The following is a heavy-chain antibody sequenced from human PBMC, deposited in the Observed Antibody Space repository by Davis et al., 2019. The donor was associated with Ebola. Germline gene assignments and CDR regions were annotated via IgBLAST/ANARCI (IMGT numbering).Heavy chain of an antibody. D-gene: IGHD3-3*01. V-gene: IGHV3-7*01. CDR3: ATFEVGTS. CDR1: GFTFSDYY. J-gene: IGHJ5*02. CDR2: IDEDGSKK. Sequence: GESLKISCAASGFTFSDYYMSWVRQGPGKGLEWVAEIDEDGSKKDYVDSVKGRFTISRDNAKNSLYLQMNSLRVEDTAVYYCATFEVGTSWGQGVLVTVSS.